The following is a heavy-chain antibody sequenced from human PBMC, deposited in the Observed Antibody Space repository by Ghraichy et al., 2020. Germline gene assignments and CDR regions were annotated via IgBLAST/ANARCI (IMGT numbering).Heavy chain of an antibody. CDR1: GGSFSGYY. CDR2: INHSGST. V-gene: IGHV4-34*01. D-gene: IGHD5-18*01. CDR3: AGRYLSPHVDTAMVHNYSTSSPNH. Sequence: SETLSLTCAVYGGSFSGYYWSWIRQPPGKGLEWIGEINHSGSTNYNPSLKSRVTISVDTSKNQFSLKLSSVTAADTAVYYCAGRYLSPHVDTAMVHNYSTSSPNHWGQGTLVTVSS. J-gene: IGHJ5*02.